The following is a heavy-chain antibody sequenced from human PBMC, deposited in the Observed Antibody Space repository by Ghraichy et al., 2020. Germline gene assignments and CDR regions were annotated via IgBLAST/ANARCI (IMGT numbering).Heavy chain of an antibody. D-gene: IGHD6-19*01. V-gene: IGHV1-3*01. J-gene: IGHJ6*02. CDR2: INAGNGNT. Sequence: ASVKVSCKASGYTFNSYAMHWVRQAPGQRLEWMGWINAGNGNTKYSQKFQGRVTITRDTSASTAYMELSSLRSEDTAVYYCARGLIAVAGYGMDVWGQGTTVTVSS. CDR3: ARGLIAVAGYGMDV. CDR1: GYTFNSYA.